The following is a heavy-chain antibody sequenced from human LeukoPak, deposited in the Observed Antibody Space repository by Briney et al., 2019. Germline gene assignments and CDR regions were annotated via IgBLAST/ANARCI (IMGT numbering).Heavy chain of an antibody. CDR2: IDWNGGST. J-gene: IGHJ4*02. V-gene: IGHV3-20*04. CDR3: ARKGGKYYGGLDY. D-gene: IGHD4-23*01. Sequence: GGSLRLSCAASGFTFDDYGMSWVRQFSGKGLEWVSGIDWNGGSTGYADSVKGRFTISRDNAKNSLYLQMNNLRPEDTALYSCARKGGKYYGGLDYWGQGTLVTVSS. CDR1: GFTFDDYG.